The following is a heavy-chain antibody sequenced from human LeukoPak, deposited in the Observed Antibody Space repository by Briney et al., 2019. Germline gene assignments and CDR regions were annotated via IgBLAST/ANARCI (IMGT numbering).Heavy chain of an antibody. Sequence: GGSLRLSCAASGFIFSSCAMTWVRQAPGKGLGWVSSISDNGRSTYYADSVKGRFTISRDNSQNIYYLQMNSLRAEDTAVYYCARRWSYLISWGQGTLVTVSS. CDR2: ISDNGRST. V-gene: IGHV3-23*01. D-gene: IGHD1-26*01. CDR1: GFIFSSCA. J-gene: IGHJ4*02. CDR3: ARRWSYLIS.